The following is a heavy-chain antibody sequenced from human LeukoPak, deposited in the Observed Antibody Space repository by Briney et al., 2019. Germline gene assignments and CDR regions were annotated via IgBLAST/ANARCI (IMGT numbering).Heavy chain of an antibody. D-gene: IGHD1-26*01. CDR1: GGSFSGYY. J-gene: IGHJ4*02. Sequence: SETLSLTCAVYGGSFSGYYWSWIRQSPGKGLEWIGEINHSGSTNYNPSLKSRVTISVDTSKNQFSLKLRSVTAADTAVYYCARANSGSYPNFDYWGQGTLVTVSS. CDR2: INHSGST. V-gene: IGHV4-34*01. CDR3: ARANSGSYPNFDY.